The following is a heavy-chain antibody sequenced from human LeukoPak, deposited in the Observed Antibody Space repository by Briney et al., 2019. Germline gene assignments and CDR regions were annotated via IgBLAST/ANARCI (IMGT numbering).Heavy chain of an antibody. D-gene: IGHD2-2*01. V-gene: IGHV4-39*06. J-gene: IGHJ6*03. CDR2: IYYSGST. CDR3: ARARYCSSTSCEDYYYYYMDV. Sequence: SETLSLTCTVSGGSISSSSYYWGWIRQPPGKGLEWIGSIYYSGSTYYNPSLKSRVTISVDTSKNQFPLKLSSVTAADTAVYYCARARYCSSTSCEDYYYYYMDVWGKGTTVTVSS. CDR1: GGSISSSSYY.